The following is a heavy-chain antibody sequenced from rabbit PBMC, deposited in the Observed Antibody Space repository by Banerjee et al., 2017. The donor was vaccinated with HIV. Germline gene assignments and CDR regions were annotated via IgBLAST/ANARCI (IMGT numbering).Heavy chain of an antibody. V-gene: IGHV1S45*01. CDR2: IYVGSSGST. J-gene: IGHJ4*01. D-gene: IGHD6-1*01. CDR3: ASYYSDGYAGDAYATGGYYFNL. CDR1: GFSFSYSYW. Sequence: QEQLEESGGDLVKPEGSLTLTCTASGFSFSYSYWICWVRQTPGKGLEWIACIYVGSSGSTAYASWAKGRFTISRTSSTTVTLQMNSLTAADTATYFCASYYSDGYAGDAYATGGYYFNLWGQGTLVTVS.